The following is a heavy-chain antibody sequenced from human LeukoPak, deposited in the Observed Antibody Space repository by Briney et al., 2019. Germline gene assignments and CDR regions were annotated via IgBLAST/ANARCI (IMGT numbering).Heavy chain of an antibody. CDR3: ARDRRPGSYGHGSDYYYYGMDV. J-gene: IGHJ6*02. CDR2: ISYDGSNK. V-gene: IGHV3-30-3*01. Sequence: GGSLRLSCAASGLTFSSYAMHWVRQAPGKGLEWVAVISYDGSNKYYADSVKGRFTISRDNSKNTLYLQMNSLRAEDTAVYYCARDRRPGSYGHGSDYYYYGMDVWGQGTTVTVSS. CDR1: GLTFSSYA. D-gene: IGHD2-2*01.